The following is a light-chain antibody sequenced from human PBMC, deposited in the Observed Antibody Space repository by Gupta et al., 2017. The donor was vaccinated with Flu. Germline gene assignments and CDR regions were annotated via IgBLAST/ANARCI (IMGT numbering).Light chain of an antibody. Sequence: DIQMTQSPSSLSASVGDRVTITCRASQSISSYLNWYQQKPGKAPKLLIYAASSLQSGVPSRFSGSGSGTDCTLTISSLQPEDFATYYCQQSDSTMYSFGQGTKLEIK. CDR1: QSISSY. CDR2: AAS. CDR3: QQSDSTMYS. V-gene: IGKV1-39*01. J-gene: IGKJ2*03.